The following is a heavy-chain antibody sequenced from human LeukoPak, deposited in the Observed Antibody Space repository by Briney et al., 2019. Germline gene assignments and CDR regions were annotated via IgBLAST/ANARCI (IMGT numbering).Heavy chain of an antibody. J-gene: IGHJ3*02. CDR1: GYTFTGYY. CDR2: INPNSGGT. Sequence: ASVKVSCKASGYTFTGYYMHWVRQAPGQGLEWMGRINPNSGGTNYAQKFQGRVTITTDESTNTAYMELSSLRSEDAAVYYCARGYTAMAHAFDIWGQGTMVTVSS. V-gene: IGHV1-2*06. CDR3: ARGYTAMAHAFDI. D-gene: IGHD5-18*01.